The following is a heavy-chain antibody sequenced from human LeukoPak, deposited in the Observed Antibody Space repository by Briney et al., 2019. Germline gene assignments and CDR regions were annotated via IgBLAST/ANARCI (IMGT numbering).Heavy chain of an antibody. CDR3: ARGPDHAKVGY. Sequence: TSETLSLTCAVDGGSVSDYYWTWIRQPPGEGLEWIGEINHSGITDYNPPLKGRDTMSIDTAKNQFSLKLSSVTAADTAVYYCARGPDHAKVGYWGQGTLVTVSS. J-gene: IGHJ4*02. CDR2: INHSGIT. D-gene: IGHD1-14*01. CDR1: GGSVSDYY. V-gene: IGHV4-34*01.